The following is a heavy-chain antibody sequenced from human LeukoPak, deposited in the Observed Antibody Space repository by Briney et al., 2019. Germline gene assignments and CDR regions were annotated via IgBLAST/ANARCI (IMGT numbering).Heavy chain of an antibody. Sequence: GGSLRLSCAASGFTFRNHGMYWVRQAPGKGLEWVAVIWYDGSNKYYGDSVKGRFTISRDNSKNSLYLQMDSLRVEDTAVYYCVRDSGVDAYIDYWGQGALVTVSA. D-gene: IGHD3-3*01. CDR3: VRDSGVDAYIDY. CDR2: IWYDGSNK. V-gene: IGHV3-33*01. J-gene: IGHJ4*02. CDR1: GFTFRNHG.